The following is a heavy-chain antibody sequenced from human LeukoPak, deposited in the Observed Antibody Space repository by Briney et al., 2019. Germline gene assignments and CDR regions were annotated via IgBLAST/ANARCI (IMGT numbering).Heavy chain of an antibody. V-gene: IGHV3-48*03. Sequence: GGSLRLSCAAFGFTFSNYEMNWVRQAPGKGLEWVSYIGTSGSTKYYADSVRGRFTISRDNAENSLHLQMNSLRAEDAAVYYCARRYCSSTSCTLDYWGQGTLVTVSS. CDR1: GFTFSNYE. CDR2: IGTSGSTK. J-gene: IGHJ4*02. D-gene: IGHD2-2*01. CDR3: ARRYCSSTSCTLDY.